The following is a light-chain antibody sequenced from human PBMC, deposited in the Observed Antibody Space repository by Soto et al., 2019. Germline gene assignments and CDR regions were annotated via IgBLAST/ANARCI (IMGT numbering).Light chain of an antibody. CDR3: SSHPPIVTLQG. CDR2: EVN. Sequence: QSVLTQPASVSGSPGPSITISCTGTSSDFAVYNFVSWYHLHPGKAPKLMIFEVNSRTSGDSNRFSGSKSGNTASLTISGLPAVDSADYYFSSHPPIVTLQGFAPGPKVT. CDR1: SSDFAVYNF. V-gene: IGLV2-14*01. J-gene: IGLJ1*01.